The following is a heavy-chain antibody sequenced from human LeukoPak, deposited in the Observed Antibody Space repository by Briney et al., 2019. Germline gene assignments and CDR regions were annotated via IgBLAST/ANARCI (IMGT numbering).Heavy chain of an antibody. J-gene: IGHJ6*02. CDR3: ARDRPYYYYYGMDV. CDR1: GFTFSSYW. CDR2: INSDGSST. V-gene: IGHV3-74*01. Sequence: EPGGSLRLSCAASGFTFSSYWMHWVRQAPGKGLVWVSRINSDGSSTSYADSVKGRFTISRDNAKSTLYLQMNSLRAEDTAVYYCARDRPYYYYYGMDVWGQGTTVTVSS.